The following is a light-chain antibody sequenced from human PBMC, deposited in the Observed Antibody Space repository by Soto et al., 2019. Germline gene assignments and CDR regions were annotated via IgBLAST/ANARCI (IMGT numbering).Light chain of an antibody. J-gene: IGLJ1*01. CDR1: SSNIGVDFD. V-gene: IGLV1-40*01. CDR3: QSYDRSLTGV. Sequence: QSVLTQPPSVSGAPGQRITISCTGSSSNIGVDFDVYWYQQLPGAAPKLLIYGNTNRPSGVPDRFSGSKSGTSASLAITGLQAEGGADYYCQSYDRSLTGVFGTGTKVTVL. CDR2: GNT.